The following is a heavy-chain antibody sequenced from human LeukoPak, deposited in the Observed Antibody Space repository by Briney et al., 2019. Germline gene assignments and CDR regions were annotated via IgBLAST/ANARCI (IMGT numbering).Heavy chain of an antibody. CDR2: ISYDGSNK. CDR3: AKDLGYCGVGSCTTIDY. CDR1: GFTFSSYG. Sequence: GGSLRLSCAASGFTFSSYGMHWVRQAPGKGLEWVAVISYDGSNKYYADSVKGRFTISKDNSKNTLFLQMNSLRAEDTAVYYCAKDLGYCGVGSCTTIDYWGQGTLVTVSS. J-gene: IGHJ4*02. D-gene: IGHD2-15*01. V-gene: IGHV3-30*18.